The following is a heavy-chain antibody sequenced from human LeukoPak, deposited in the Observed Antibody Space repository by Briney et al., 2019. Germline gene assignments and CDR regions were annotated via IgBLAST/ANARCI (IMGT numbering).Heavy chain of an antibody. D-gene: IGHD3-22*01. V-gene: IGHV4-30-2*01. CDR3: ARAPDSSDYYYLDY. CDR2: FYHSGST. CDR1: GGSISSGGYS. Sequence: SQTLSLTCAVSGGSISSGGYSWSWIRQPPGKGLEWIGYFYHSGSTYNNPSLKSRVTISVDRSKSQFSLKLSSVTAADTAVYYCARAPDSSDYYYLDYWGQGTLVTVSS. J-gene: IGHJ4*02.